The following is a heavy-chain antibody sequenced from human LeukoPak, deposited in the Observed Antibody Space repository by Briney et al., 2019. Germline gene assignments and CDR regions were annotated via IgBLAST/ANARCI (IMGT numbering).Heavy chain of an antibody. Sequence: GASVTVSFKASGYTFTGYYMHWVRQAPGQGLEWMGWINPNSGGTNYAQKFQGRVTMTRDTSISTAYMELSRLRSDDAAVYYCANGHLWSPSYWGQGTLVTVSS. D-gene: IGHD2-21*01. J-gene: IGHJ4*02. CDR3: ANGHLWSPSY. CDR1: GYTFTGYY. V-gene: IGHV1-2*02. CDR2: INPNSGGT.